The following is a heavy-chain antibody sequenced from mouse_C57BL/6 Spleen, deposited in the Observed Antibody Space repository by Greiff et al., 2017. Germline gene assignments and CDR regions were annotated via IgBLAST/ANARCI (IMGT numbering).Heavy chain of an antibody. D-gene: IGHD4-1*01. CDR1: GFSLTSYG. V-gene: IGHV2-6*03. CDR2: IWSDGST. J-gene: IGHJ4*01. CDR3: ARTGTPFYAMDY. Sequence: QVQLKESGPGLVAPSQSLSITCTVSGFSLTSYGVHWVRQPPGKGLEWLVVIWSDGSTTYNSALKSRLSISKDNSKRQVFLKMNSLQTDDTAMYYCARTGTPFYAMDYWGQGTSVTVSS.